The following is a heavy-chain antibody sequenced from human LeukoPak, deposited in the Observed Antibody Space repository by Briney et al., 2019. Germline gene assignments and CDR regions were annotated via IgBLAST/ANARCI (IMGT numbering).Heavy chain of an antibody. CDR3: AKADAAGDYYYYYYMDV. V-gene: IGHV3-23*01. D-gene: IGHD3-10*01. CDR1: EFIFSDYA. J-gene: IGHJ6*03. Sequence: PGGSLRLSCSASEFIFSDYAMGWVRQAPGKGLEWVSAISGSGGSTYYADSVKGRFTISRDNSKNTLYLQMNSLRAEDTAVYYCAKADAAGDYYYYYYMDVWGKGTTVTVSS. CDR2: ISGSGGST.